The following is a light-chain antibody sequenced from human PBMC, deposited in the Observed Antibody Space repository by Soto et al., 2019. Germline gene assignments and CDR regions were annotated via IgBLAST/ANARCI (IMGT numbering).Light chain of an antibody. J-gene: IGLJ1*01. CDR1: SSDVGGYNY. V-gene: IGLV2-8*02. CDR3: SSYAGSNVV. Sequence: QSVLTQPPAASRSPGQSVTISCTGTSSDVGGYNYVSWYQQHPGKAPKLMIYEVSKRPSGVPDRFSGSKSGNTASLTVSGLQAEDEADYYCSSYAGSNVVFGTGTKVTVL. CDR2: EVS.